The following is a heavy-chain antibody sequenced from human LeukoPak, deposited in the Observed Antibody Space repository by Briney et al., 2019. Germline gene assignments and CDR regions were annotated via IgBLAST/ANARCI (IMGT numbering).Heavy chain of an antibody. CDR1: GFTFSSYG. D-gene: IGHD3-22*01. Sequence: PGRSLRLSCAASGFTFSSYGMHWVRQAPGKGLEWVAVISYDGSNKYYADSVKGRFTISRDNSKNTLYLQMNSLRAEDTAVYYCAKAYYDSSGYYSPFDYWGQGTLVTVSS. CDR3: AKAYYDSSGYYSPFDY. J-gene: IGHJ4*02. CDR2: ISYDGSNK. V-gene: IGHV3-30*18.